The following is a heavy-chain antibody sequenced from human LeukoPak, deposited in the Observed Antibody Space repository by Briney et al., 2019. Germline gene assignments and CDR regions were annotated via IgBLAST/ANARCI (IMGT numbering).Heavy chain of an antibody. CDR3: ARDRLSGATGKQNWFDP. CDR1: GFTLSSYE. Sequence: GGSLRLSCAASGFTLSSYEMNWVRQAPGKGLEWVSYISSSGSTIYYADSVKGRFTISRDNAKNSLYLQMNSLRAEDTAVYYCARDRLSGATGKQNWFDPWGQGTLVTVSS. D-gene: IGHD1-26*01. CDR2: ISSSGSTI. V-gene: IGHV3-48*03. J-gene: IGHJ5*02.